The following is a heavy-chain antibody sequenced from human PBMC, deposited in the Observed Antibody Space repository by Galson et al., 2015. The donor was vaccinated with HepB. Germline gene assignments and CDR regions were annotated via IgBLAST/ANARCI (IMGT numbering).Heavy chain of an antibody. CDR3: AVGLYSSSWYGDY. Sequence: QSGAEVKKPGESLKISCKGSGYSFTSYWIGWVRQMSGKGLEWMGIIYPGDSNTRYSPSFEGQVTISADKSISTAYLQWSSLKASDTAIYYCAVGLYSSSWYGDYWGQGTLVTVSS. CDR1: GYSFTSYW. J-gene: IGHJ4*02. D-gene: IGHD6-13*01. V-gene: IGHV5-51*01. CDR2: IYPGDSNT.